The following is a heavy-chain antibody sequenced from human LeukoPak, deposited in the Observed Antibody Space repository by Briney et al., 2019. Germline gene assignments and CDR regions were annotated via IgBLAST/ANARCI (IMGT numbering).Heavy chain of an antibody. V-gene: IGHV4-4*02. Sequence: SETLSLTCAVSGGSISSSNSWSWVRQPPGKGLEWIGQIYHSGSTNYDPSLQSRVTISVDKSMNLFTLKLSSVTAADTAVYYCARTYSSMGTMEFDPWGQGTLVTVSS. CDR2: IYHSGST. D-gene: IGHD6-13*01. CDR1: GGSISSSNS. J-gene: IGHJ5*02. CDR3: ARTYSSMGTMEFDP.